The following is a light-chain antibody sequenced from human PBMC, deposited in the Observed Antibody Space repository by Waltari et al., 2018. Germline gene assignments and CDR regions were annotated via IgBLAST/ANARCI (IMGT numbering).Light chain of an antibody. CDR2: EGS. J-gene: IGLJ2*01. CDR1: SSAFGTYNL. CDR3: CSYALRSVV. Sequence: QSALTQPASVSGSPGQSITISCTGSSSAFGTYNLVYWYQQYPGKAPKVMIYEGSKRPSGVSSRFSASKSGNTASLTISVLQAEDEADYYCCSYALRSVVFGGGTKVTVL. V-gene: IGLV2-23*01.